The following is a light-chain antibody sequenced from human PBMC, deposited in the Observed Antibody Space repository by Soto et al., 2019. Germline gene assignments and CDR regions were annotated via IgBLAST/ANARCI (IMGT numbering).Light chain of an antibody. CDR3: QHRNNRPFS. Sequence: IVLTQSPGTLSLSPGERATLSCRASQSISSTYLTWYHQRPGQAPRLLIYDASYRATGIPARFSGSGSGTDFTLTISSLEPEDFAVYYCQHRNNRPFSFGPGTKVDIK. J-gene: IGKJ3*01. V-gene: IGKV3-11*01. CDR1: QSISSTY. CDR2: DAS.